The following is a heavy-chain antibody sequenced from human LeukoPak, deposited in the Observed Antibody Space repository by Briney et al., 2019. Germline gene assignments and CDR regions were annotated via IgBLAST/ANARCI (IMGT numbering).Heavy chain of an antibody. Sequence: GRALRLSCAASGFTFSSYGMHWVRQAPGKGLEGVAVISYDRSNKYYADSVKGRFTISRDNSKNTLYLQMNSLRAEDTAVYYCAKDGDIGYVWGSYRLDYWGQGTLVTVSS. CDR3: AKDGDIGYVWGSYRLDY. J-gene: IGHJ4*02. D-gene: IGHD3-16*02. CDR2: ISYDRSNK. V-gene: IGHV3-30*18. CDR1: GFTFSSYG.